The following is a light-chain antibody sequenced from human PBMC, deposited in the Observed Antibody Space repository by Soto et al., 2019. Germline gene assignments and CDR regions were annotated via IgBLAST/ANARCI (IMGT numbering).Light chain of an antibody. Sequence: EIVLTQSPGTLSLSPGEGATLSCRASQSVSTNFFAWYQQKPGQAPRLLIYGASTRATGIPDRFSGSGSGTNFTLTISSLEPGDFAVYYCQQYGRTSWTFGQGTKVEIK. CDR1: QSVSTNF. CDR2: GAS. V-gene: IGKV3-20*01. CDR3: QQYGRTSWT. J-gene: IGKJ1*01.